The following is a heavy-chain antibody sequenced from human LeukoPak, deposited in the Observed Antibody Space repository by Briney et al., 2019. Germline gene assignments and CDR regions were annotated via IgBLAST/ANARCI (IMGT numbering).Heavy chain of an antibody. J-gene: IGHJ4*02. CDR3: ARRSDSSGYYFDY. Sequence: PSQTLSLTCAVSGGSISSGGYSWSWIRQPPGKGLEWIGYIYHSGSTYYNPSLKSRVTISVDRSKNQFSLKLSSVTAADTAVYYCARRSDSSGYYFDYWGQGTLVTVSS. CDR2: IYHSGST. CDR1: GGSISSGGYS. V-gene: IGHV4-30-2*01. D-gene: IGHD3-22*01.